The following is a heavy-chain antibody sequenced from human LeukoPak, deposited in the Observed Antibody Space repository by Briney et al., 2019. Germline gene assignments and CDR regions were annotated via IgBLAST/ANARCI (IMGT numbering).Heavy chain of an antibody. CDR3: AREKWSRNFDY. J-gene: IGHJ4*02. V-gene: IGHV3-30-3*01. Sequence: GGSLRLSCAASGFTFDDYAMHWVRQAPGKGLEWVAVISYDGSNKYYADSVKGRFTISRDNSKNTLYLQMNSLRAEDTAVYYCAREKWSRNFDYWGQGTLVTVSS. D-gene: IGHD1-26*01. CDR2: ISYDGSNK. CDR1: GFTFDDYA.